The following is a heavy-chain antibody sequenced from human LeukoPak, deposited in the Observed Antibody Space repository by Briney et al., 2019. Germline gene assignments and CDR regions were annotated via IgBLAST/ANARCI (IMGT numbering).Heavy chain of an antibody. CDR3: ARVEYSSSWGDAFDI. CDR1: GFTLSSYN. J-gene: IGHJ3*02. V-gene: IGHV3-74*01. Sequence: PGGSLRLSCAASGFTLSSYNMNWVRQAPGKGLVWVSRINSDGSSTSYADSVKGRFTISRDNAKNTLYLQMNSLRAEDTAVYYCARVEYSSSWGDAFDIWGQGTMVTVSS. D-gene: IGHD6-13*01. CDR2: INSDGSST.